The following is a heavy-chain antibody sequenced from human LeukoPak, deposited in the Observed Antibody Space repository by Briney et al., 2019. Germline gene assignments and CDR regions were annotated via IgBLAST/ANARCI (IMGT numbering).Heavy chain of an antibody. Sequence: PGRSLRLSCAASGFTFSSYAMHWVRQAPGKGLEWVTVISYDGGNKYYADSVKGRFTISRDNSKNTLYLQMNSLRAEDTAVYYCAREEVDGVVVPAARAGYYGMDVWGQGTTVTVSS. CDR2: ISYDGGNK. CDR3: AREEVDGVVVPAARAGYYGMDV. D-gene: IGHD2-2*01. CDR1: GFTFSSYA. J-gene: IGHJ6*02. V-gene: IGHV3-30*04.